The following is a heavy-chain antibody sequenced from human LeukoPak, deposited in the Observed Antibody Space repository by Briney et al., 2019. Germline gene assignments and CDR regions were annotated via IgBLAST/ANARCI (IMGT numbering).Heavy chain of an antibody. CDR2: TYYRSKWYN. J-gene: IGHJ6*03. CDR1: GDSVSSNSAA. D-gene: IGHD2-2*01. CDR3: AKDASDIVVVPAATFYYYYYMDV. Sequence: SQTLSLTCAISGDSVSSNSAAWNWIRQSPSRGLEWLGRTYYRSKWYNDYAVSVKSRITINPDTSKNQFSLQLNSVTPEDTAVYYCAKDASDIVVVPAATFYYYYYMDVWGKGTTVTVSS. V-gene: IGHV6-1*01.